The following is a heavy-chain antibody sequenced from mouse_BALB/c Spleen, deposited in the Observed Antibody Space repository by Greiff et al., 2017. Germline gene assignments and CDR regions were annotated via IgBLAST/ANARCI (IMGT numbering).Heavy chain of an antibody. CDR2: IRNKANGYTT. J-gene: IGHJ3*01. Sequence: EVQLVESGGGLVQPGGSLRLSCATSGFTFTDYYMSWVRQPPGKALEWLGFIRNKANGYTTEYSASVKGRFTISRDNSQSILYLQMNTLRAEDSATYYCAGGNYAYWGQGTLVTVSA. D-gene: IGHD1-1*01. CDR3: AGGNYAY. CDR1: GFTFTDYY. V-gene: IGHV7-3*02.